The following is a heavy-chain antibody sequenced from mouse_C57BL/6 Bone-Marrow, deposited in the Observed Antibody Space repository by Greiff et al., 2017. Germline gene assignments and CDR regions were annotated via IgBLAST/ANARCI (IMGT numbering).Heavy chain of an antibody. J-gene: IGHJ2*01. Sequence: EVQLHQSGPELVKPGASVKISCKASGYSFTDYNMNWVKQSNGKSLEWIGVINPNYGTTSYNQKFKGKATLTVDQSSSTAYMQLNSLTFEDAAGYYCARSDGYYDPASDYWGQGTTLTVSS. CDR3: ARSDGYYDPASDY. CDR1: GYSFTDYN. V-gene: IGHV1-39*01. CDR2: INPNYGTT. D-gene: IGHD2-3*01.